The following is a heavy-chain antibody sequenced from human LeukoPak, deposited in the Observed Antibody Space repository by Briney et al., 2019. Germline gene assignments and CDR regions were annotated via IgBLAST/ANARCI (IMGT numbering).Heavy chain of an antibody. D-gene: IGHD3-10*01. Sequence: PGGSLRLSCAASGFTFSSYWMHWVRQAPGKGLVWVSRIYGDGSNTTYADSVKGRFTIYRDNARNTLYLQMNSLRAEDTAVYYCARLWGGGYWGQGALVTVSS. V-gene: IGHV3-74*01. CDR3: ARLWGGGY. CDR2: IYGDGSNT. J-gene: IGHJ4*02. CDR1: GFTFSSYW.